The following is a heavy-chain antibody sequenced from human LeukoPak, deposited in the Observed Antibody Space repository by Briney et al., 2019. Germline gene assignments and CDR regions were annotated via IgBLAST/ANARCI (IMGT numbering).Heavy chain of an antibody. Sequence: GGSLRLSCAASGFTFSSYSMNWVRQAPGKGLEWVSSISSSSSYIYYADSVKGRFTISRDNAKNSLYLQMNSLRAEGTAVYYCAGITMVRGVAGIWGQGTMVTVSS. V-gene: IGHV3-21*01. CDR2: ISSSSSYI. CDR3: AGITMVRGVAGI. CDR1: GFTFSSYS. D-gene: IGHD3-10*01. J-gene: IGHJ3*02.